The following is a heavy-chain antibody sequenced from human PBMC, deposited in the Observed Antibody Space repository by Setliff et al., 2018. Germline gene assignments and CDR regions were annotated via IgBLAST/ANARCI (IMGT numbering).Heavy chain of an antibody. CDR2: IYTDGST. V-gene: IGHV4-61*09. CDR1: GGSLSSYNY. Sequence: PSETMSLTCTVSGGSLSSYNYWSWIRQPAGKGLEWIGQIYTDGSTNFTPSLKSRVTISLDTSKNQFSLNLTSVTAADTAVYYCARATSGWYSAYYYYMDGWCKGTTVTVSS. D-gene: IGHD6-19*01. J-gene: IGHJ6*03. CDR3: ARATSGWYSAYYYYMDG.